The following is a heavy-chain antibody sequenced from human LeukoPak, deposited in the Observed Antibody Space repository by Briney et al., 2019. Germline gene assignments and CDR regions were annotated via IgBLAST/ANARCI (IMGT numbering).Heavy chain of an antibody. J-gene: IGHJ6*02. CDR3: ARADTYYFGMDV. Sequence: PSETLSLTCTVSGGSISTYYWNWIRQPPGKGLEWIPNIYDTGSTNYNPSLKSRVTISADSSKNQLSLKLNSVTAADTAIYYCARADTYYFGMDVWGQGTTVTVSS. D-gene: IGHD3-9*01. CDR2: IYDTGST. V-gene: IGHV4-59*01. CDR1: GGSISTYY.